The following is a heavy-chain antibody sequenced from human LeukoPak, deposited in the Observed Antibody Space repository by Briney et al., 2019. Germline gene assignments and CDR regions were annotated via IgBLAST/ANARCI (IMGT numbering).Heavy chain of an antibody. Sequence: SETLSLTCAISGGSFSNKYWTWIRQPPGKGLEWIGQINHSGTTNYNPSLKSRVTISVDTSKNQFYLKLSSVTAADTAVYYCARHYYISSGYFLYYFDYWGQGTLVTVSS. D-gene: IGHD3-22*01. CDR3: ARHYYISSGYFLYYFDY. V-gene: IGHV4-34*01. CDR1: GGSFSNKY. CDR2: INHSGTT. J-gene: IGHJ4*02.